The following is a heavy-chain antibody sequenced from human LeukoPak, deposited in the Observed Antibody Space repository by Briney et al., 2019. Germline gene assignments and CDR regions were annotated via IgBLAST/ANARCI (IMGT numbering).Heavy chain of an antibody. J-gene: IGHJ3*02. CDR1: GGSFSGYY. Sequence: SETLSLTCAVYGGSFSGYYWSWICQPPGKGLEWIGEINHSGSTNYNPSLKSRVTISVDTSKNQFSLKLSSVTAADTAVYYCARAQPYSSGWYDAFDIWGQGTMVTVSS. D-gene: IGHD6-19*01. CDR3: ARAQPYSSGWYDAFDI. CDR2: INHSGST. V-gene: IGHV4-34*01.